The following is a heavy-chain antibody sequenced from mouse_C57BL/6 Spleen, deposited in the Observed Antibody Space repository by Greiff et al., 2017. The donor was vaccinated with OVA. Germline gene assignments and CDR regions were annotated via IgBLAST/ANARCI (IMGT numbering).Heavy chain of an antibody. Sequence: VQLQESGAELARPGASVKLSCKASGYTFTSYGLSWVKQRTGQGLEWIGEIYPRSGNTYYNAKFKGKGTLTADKSSSTAYMELRSLTSEDAAVYFCASHYYGSSSTVWGTGTTVTVSS. CDR2: IYPRSGNT. CDR3: ASHYYGSSSTV. D-gene: IGHD1-1*01. J-gene: IGHJ1*03. V-gene: IGHV1-81*01. CDR1: GYTFTSYG.